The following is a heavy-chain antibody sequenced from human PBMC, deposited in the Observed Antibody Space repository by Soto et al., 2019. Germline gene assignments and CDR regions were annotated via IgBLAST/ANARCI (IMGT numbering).Heavy chain of an antibody. Sequence: GGSLRLSCAASGFTFSSYSMNWVRQAPGKGLEWVSSISSSSSYIYYADSVKGRFTISRDNAKNSLYLQMNSLRAEDTAVYYCARDGGYDSSGYLRYYYYGMDVCGQRTTVTVSS. D-gene: IGHD3-22*01. CDR1: GFTFSSYS. J-gene: IGHJ6*02. CDR2: ISSSSSYI. CDR3: ARDGGYDSSGYLRYYYYGMDV. V-gene: IGHV3-21*01.